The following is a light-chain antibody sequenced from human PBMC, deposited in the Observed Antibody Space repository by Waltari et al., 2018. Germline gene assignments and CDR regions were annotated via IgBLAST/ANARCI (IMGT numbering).Light chain of an antibody. V-gene: IGLV3-1*01. CDR3: QAWDSSTYV. J-gene: IGLJ1*01. Sequence: SYELTQPPSVSVSPGQTASITCSGAKLGDTPACWYQQKPGQSPVLVIYLDTKRPPAIPERFSGSKSGNTATLTISGTQTMDEADYYCQAWDSSTYVFGTGTKVTVL. CDR1: KLGDTP. CDR2: LDT.